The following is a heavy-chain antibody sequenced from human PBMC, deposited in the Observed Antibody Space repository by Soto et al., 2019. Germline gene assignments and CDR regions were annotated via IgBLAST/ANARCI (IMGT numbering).Heavy chain of an antibody. V-gene: IGHV3-66*01. D-gene: IGHD2-21*02. CDR3: ARAQRGLAYCGGDCYWFDP. CDR2: IYSGGST. CDR1: GFTVSSNY. J-gene: IGHJ5*02. Sequence: GESLKISCAASGFTVSSNYMSWVRQAPGKGLEWVSVIYSGGSTYYADSVKGRFTISRHNSKNTLYLQMNSLRAEDTAVYYCARAQRGLAYCGGDCYWFDPWGQGTLVTVSS.